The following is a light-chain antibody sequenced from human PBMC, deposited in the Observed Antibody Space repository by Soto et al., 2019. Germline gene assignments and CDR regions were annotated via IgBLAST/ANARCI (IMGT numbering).Light chain of an antibody. V-gene: IGKV1-9*01. CDR1: QGISSY. CDR2: AAS. CDR3: QQLNSYPLT. J-gene: IGKJ5*01. Sequence: DIQFTQSPAFLSSSVGDIVTITCRASQGISSYLAWYQQKPGKAPKLLIYAASTLQSGVPSRFSGSGSGTEFTLTISSLQPQDFATYYCQQLNSYPLTFGQGTRLEI.